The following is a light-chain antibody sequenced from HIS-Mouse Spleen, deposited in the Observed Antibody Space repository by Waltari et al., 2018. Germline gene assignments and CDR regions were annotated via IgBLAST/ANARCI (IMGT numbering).Light chain of an antibody. Sequence: EIVLTQSPGTLSLSPGERATLPCRASQSVSSSYLAWYQQKPGQAPRLLIYGVSSRATGIPDRFSGSGSGTDFTLTISRLEPEDFAVYYCQQYGSSPPWTFGQGTKVEIK. V-gene: IGKV3-20*01. CDR3: QQYGSSPPWT. CDR2: GVS. J-gene: IGKJ1*01. CDR1: QSVSSSY.